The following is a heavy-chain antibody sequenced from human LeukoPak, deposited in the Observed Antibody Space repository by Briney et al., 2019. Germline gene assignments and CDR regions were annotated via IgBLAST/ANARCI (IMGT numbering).Heavy chain of an antibody. CDR3: ARDWGVWEWLVPGNWFDP. CDR2: IYYSGST. Sequence: KPSETLSLTCTVSGGSISSSAYYWGWIRQPPGKGLEWIGGIYYSGSTYYNPSLKSRVTISVDTSKNQFSLKLRSVTAADTAVYFCARDWGVWEWLVPGNWFDPWGQGTLVTVSS. D-gene: IGHD6-19*01. J-gene: IGHJ5*02. CDR1: GGSISSSAYY. V-gene: IGHV4-39*07.